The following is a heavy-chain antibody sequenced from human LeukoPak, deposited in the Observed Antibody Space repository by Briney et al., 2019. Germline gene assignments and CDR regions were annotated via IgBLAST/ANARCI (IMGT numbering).Heavy chain of an antibody. D-gene: IGHD1-1*01. CDR1: GGSISSHY. Sequence: SQTLSLTCTVSGGSISSHYWSWIRQPRGEGLEWIGYNSNSVSTNYNPSLQSRVTISVDRSKNQLSLKLTSVTAADTALYHCVRLQPNTGEWAFDIWGQGTMVSVSS. CDR3: VRLQPNTGEWAFDI. CDR2: NSNSVST. J-gene: IGHJ3*02. V-gene: IGHV4-59*11.